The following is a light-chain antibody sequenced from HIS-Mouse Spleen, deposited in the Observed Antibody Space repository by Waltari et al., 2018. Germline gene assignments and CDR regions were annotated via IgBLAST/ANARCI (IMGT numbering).Light chain of an antibody. V-gene: IGLV2-14*03. CDR2: DVS. J-gene: IGLJ2*01. CDR1: SSDVGGYNY. CDR3: SSYTSSSFNVV. Sequence: QSALTQPASVSGSPGQSITISCTGTSSDVGGYNYVSWYQQHPGKAPKLLFYDVSKRPSGVSNRFSGSKSGTTSSLTISVLQAEDEADYYCSSYTSSSFNVVFGGGTKLTVL.